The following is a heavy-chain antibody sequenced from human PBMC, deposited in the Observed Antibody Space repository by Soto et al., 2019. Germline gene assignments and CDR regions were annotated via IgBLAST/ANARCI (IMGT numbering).Heavy chain of an antibody. Sequence: QVQLMQSGAEVKKPGASVKVSCKASGYTFTNYGISWVRQAPGQGLEWMGWINGYSGYTNYAQKFQGRVTMATDTSTSTAYMELRSLRSDDMAVYYCARDGDEEANFDPWGQGTLVTVSS. CDR1: GYTFTNYG. V-gene: IGHV1-18*03. CDR3: ARDGDEEANFDP. D-gene: IGHD4-17*01. CDR2: INGYSGYT. J-gene: IGHJ5*02.